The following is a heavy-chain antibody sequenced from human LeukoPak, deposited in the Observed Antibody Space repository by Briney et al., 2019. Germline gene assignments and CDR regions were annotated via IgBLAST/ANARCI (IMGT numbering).Heavy chain of an antibody. Sequence: SETLSLTCTVSGGSVSSGSYYWSWIRKPPGKGLEWIGYIYYSGSTNYNPSLKSRVTISVDTSKNQFSLKLSSVTAADTAVYYCAYSSGWNYYYYYGMDVWGQGTTVTVSS. CDR1: GGSVSSGSYY. J-gene: IGHJ6*02. D-gene: IGHD6-19*01. CDR3: AYSSGWNYYYYYGMDV. V-gene: IGHV4-61*01. CDR2: IYYSGST.